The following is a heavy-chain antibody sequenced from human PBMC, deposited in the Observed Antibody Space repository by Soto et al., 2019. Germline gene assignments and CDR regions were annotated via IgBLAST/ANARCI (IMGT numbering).Heavy chain of an antibody. J-gene: IGHJ5*02. CDR1: GGSISRYY. CDR3: ARDRSTYGGGGTGEVKENWFDP. V-gene: IGHV4-59*01. CDR2: AYYSGDT. D-gene: IGHD2-8*01. Sequence: SETLSLTCSVSGGSISRYYWSWIRQPPGKGLEWIGYAYYSGDTGYNPSLKSRVTMAVDTSKSQVSLKLSSVTAADTAVYYCARDRSTYGGGGTGEVKENWFDPWGQGALVNVSS.